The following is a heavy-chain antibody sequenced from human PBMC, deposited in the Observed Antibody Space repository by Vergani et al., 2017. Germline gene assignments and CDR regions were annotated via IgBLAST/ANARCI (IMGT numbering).Heavy chain of an antibody. D-gene: IGHD2-2*02. V-gene: IGHV4-31*03. J-gene: IGHJ5*02. CDR1: GGSISSGGYY. CDR2: IYYSGST. CDR3: ARENSGYCSSTSCYKKVLRWFDP. Sequence: QVQLQESGPGLVKPSQTLSLTCTVSGGSISSGGYYWSWIRQPPGKGLEWIGYIYYSGSTYYNPSLKSRVTISVDTSKNQFSLKLSSVTAADTAVYYCARENSGYCSSTSCYKKVLRWFDPWGQGTLVTVSS.